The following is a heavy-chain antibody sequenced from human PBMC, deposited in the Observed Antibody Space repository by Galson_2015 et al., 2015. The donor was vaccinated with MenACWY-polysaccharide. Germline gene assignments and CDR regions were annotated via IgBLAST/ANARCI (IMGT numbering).Heavy chain of an antibody. D-gene: IGHD2-15*01. CDR3: TKAGAKYCRGSSCYFNWFDP. Sequence: SLRLSCAASGFSFSTYWMHWVRHAPEKGLVWVSRINADGSATDYADSVRGRFTISRDNAKNTLYLEMNSLRAEDTAVYYCTKAGAKYCRGSSCYFNWFDPWGQGTLVTVSS. CDR1: GFSFSTYW. CDR2: INADGSAT. V-gene: IGHV3-74*01. J-gene: IGHJ5*02.